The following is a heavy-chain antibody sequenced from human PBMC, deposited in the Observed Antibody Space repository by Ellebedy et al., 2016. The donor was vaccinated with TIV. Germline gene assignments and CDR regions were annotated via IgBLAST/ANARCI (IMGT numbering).Heavy chain of an antibody. J-gene: IGHJ4*02. CDR3: AKALYKGNGYDFIFDY. V-gene: IGHV3-30*18. D-gene: IGHD3-3*01. CDR1: KFTFSNFG. Sequence: GGSLRLSXVASKFTFSNFGMHWVRQAPGKGLEWVATFSDDDKSIHYTESVKGRFTISRDNSRNTVYLQMNGLRADDTAVYYCAKALYKGNGYDFIFDYWGQGTLVTVSS. CDR2: FSDDDKSI.